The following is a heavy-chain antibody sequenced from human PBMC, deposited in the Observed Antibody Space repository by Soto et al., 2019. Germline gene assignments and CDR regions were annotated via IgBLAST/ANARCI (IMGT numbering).Heavy chain of an antibody. V-gene: IGHV3-9*01. CDR2: INWSSGSI. CDR1: GFTFDDYA. D-gene: IGHD3-9*01. J-gene: IGHJ5*02. CDR3: VKDLKMNWFPYNWFDS. Sequence: GGSLRLSCAASGFTFDDYAMHWVRQAPGKGLEWVSSINWSSGSIDYVDSVKGRFTISRDNAKNSLYLQMKSLRPEDTALYYCVKDLKMNWFPYNWFDSWGQGTLVTVSS.